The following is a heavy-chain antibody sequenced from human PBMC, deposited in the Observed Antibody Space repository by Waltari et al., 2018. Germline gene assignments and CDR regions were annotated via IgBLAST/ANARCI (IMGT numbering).Heavy chain of an antibody. CDR3: ARRVVVAATGYYFDY. V-gene: IGHV1-8*02. D-gene: IGHD2-15*01. Sequence: VQLVQSGAEVKKPGATVKISCKVSGYTFTDYYMHWVRQATGQGLEWMGWMNPNSGNTGYAQKFQGRVTMTRNTSISTAYMELSSLRSEDTAVYYCARRVVVAATGYYFDYWGQGTLVTVSS. J-gene: IGHJ4*02. CDR2: MNPNSGNT. CDR1: GYTFTDYY.